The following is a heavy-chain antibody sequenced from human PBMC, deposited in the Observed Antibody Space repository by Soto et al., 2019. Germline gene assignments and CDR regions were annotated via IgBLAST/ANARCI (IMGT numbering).Heavy chain of an antibody. Sequence: GGSLRLSCASSGFTFSSYWMHWVRQAPGKGLVWVSRINSDGSSTSYADSVKGRFTISRGNAKNTLYLQMNSLRAEGTAVYYCARDPSSNYFSHWFDPWGQGTLVTVSS. CDR1: GFTFSSYW. D-gene: IGHD4-4*01. V-gene: IGHV3-74*01. CDR2: INSDGSST. CDR3: ARDPSSNYFSHWFDP. J-gene: IGHJ5*02.